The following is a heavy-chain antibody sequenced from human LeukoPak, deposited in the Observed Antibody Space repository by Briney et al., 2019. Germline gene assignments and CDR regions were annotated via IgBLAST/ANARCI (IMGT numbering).Heavy chain of an antibody. CDR3: ARGIRNELYSDS. D-gene: IGHD3-10*01. V-gene: IGHV1-8*01. Sequence: PSVTLSCKASGSTFTTYDITWMRQADAPGLGWMGWMHPDSGNTGYAQKFEGRVTMTEDTSTGTAYMELSSLRSEDTAVYYCARGIRNELYSDSWGQGTLITVSS. CDR1: GSTFTTYD. J-gene: IGHJ4*02. CDR2: MHPDSGNT.